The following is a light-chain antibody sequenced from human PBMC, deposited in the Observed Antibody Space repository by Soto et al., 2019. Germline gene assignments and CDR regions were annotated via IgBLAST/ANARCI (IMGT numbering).Light chain of an antibody. CDR1: ISDVGGYNY. J-gene: IGLJ1*01. V-gene: IGLV2-14*01. CDR3: SSYTSSSTLYV. CDR2: EVS. Sequence: QSALTQPASVSGSPGQSITISCTGTISDVGGYNYVSWYQQHPGKAPKLMIYEVSNRASGVSNRFSGSKSGNTASLTISGLQAEDEADYYCSSYTSSSTLYVFGTGTKLTVL.